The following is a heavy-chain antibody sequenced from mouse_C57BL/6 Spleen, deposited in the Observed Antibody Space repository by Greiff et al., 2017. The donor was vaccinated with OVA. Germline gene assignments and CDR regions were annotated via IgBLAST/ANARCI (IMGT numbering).Heavy chain of an antibody. J-gene: IGHJ2*01. CDR2: IYPGSGNT. V-gene: IGHV1-66*01. CDR3: ARTEDWYGDFDY. D-gene: IGHD2-10*02. CDR1: GYSFTSYY. Sequence: VQLQQSGPELVKPGASVKISCKASGYSFTSYYIHWVKQRPGQGLEWIGWIYPGSGNTKYNEKFKGKATLTADTSSSTAYMQLSSLTSEDSAVYYCARTEDWYGDFDYWGQGTTLTVSS.